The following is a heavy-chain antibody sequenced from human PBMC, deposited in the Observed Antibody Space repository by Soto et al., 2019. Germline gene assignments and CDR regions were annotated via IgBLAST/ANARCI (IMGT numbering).Heavy chain of an antibody. V-gene: IGHV3-30-3*01. CDR3: ARGPWVPDYYDSSGYTDY. Sequence: QVQLVESGGGVVQPGRSLRLSCAASGFTFSSYAMHWVRQAPGKGLEWVAVISYDGSNKYYADSVKGRFTISRDNSKNTLYLQMNSLRAEDTAVYYCARGPWVPDYYDSSGYTDYWGQGTLVTVSS. J-gene: IGHJ4*02. CDR2: ISYDGSNK. CDR1: GFTFSSYA. D-gene: IGHD3-22*01.